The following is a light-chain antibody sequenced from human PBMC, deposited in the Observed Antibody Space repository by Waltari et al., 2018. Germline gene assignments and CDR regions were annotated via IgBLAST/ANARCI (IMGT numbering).Light chain of an antibody. V-gene: IGKV1-9*01. CDR3: QQLNNYPIT. CDR2: DAS. Sequence: DIQLTQSPSFLSASVGDRVTITCRASQGINSYLAWYQQKPGKAPKLLIYDASTLQSGVPPRFSGSGSGTEFTLIISSLQPEDFATYYCQQLNNYPITFGQGTRLDI. CDR1: QGINSY. J-gene: IGKJ5*01.